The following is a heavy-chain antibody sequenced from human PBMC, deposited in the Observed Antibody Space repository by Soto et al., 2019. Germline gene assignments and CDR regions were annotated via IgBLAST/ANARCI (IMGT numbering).Heavy chain of an antibody. CDR3: APLTVSLSGPYGIHV. CDR1: GYSVSSSDYY. V-gene: IGHV4-39*01. J-gene: IGHJ6*02. Sequence: SETLSLTCSVSGYSVSSSDYYWAWIRQPPGKGLEWIGSMFYSGVTYYNPSLKSRVTLSVDTSKNHFSVRLNSVTAADTAVYYCAPLTVSLSGPYGIHVWGQGTTVTVSS. D-gene: IGHD2-15*01. CDR2: MFYSGVT.